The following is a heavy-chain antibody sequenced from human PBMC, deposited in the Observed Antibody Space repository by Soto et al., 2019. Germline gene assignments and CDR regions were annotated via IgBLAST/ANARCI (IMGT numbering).Heavy chain of an antibody. V-gene: IGHV5-10-1*01. Sequence: PGESLKISCKGSGYSFTSYWISWVRQMPGKGLEWMGRIDPSDSYTNYSPSFQGHVTISADKSISTAYLQWSSLKASDTAMYYCARHSGYSGYDSVKSASSYPNWFDPWGQGTLVTVSS. CDR3: ARHSGYSGYDSVKSASSYPNWFDP. J-gene: IGHJ5*02. CDR2: IDPSDSYT. CDR1: GYSFTSYW. D-gene: IGHD5-12*01.